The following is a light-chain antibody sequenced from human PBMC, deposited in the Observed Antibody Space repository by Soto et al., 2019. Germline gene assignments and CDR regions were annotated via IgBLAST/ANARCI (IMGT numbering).Light chain of an antibody. CDR2: NAS. V-gene: IGLV2-14*03. CDR3: SSYTSISTVV. CDR1: SSDVGGYDY. Sequence: QSALTQPASVSGSPGQSITISCTGTSSDVGGYDYVSWYQQHPGKAPKLVIYNASNRPSGISNRFSGSKSGNTASLTISGLQAEDEADYYCSSYTSISTVVFGGGTKLTVL. J-gene: IGLJ2*01.